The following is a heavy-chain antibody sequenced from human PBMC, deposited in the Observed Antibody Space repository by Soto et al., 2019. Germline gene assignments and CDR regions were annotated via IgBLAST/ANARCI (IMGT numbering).Heavy chain of an antibody. D-gene: IGHD3-22*01. V-gene: IGHV5-10-1*01. J-gene: IGHJ6*02. CDR1: GYSFTSYW. CDR2: IDPSDSYT. Sequence: PGESLKISWKGSGYSFTSYWISWVRQMPGKGLEWMGRIDPSDSYTNYSPSFQGHVTISADKSISTAYLQWSSLKASDTAMYYCARPVFYDSSGYYYYYGMDVWGQGTTVTVSS. CDR3: ARPVFYDSSGYYYYYGMDV.